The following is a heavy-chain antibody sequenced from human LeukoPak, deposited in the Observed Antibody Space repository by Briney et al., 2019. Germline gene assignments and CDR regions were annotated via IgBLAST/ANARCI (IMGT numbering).Heavy chain of an antibody. CDR1: GGSFSGYY. D-gene: IGHD3-10*02. Sequence: SETLSLTCAVYGGSFSGYYWSWIRQPPGKGLEWIGEINHRGSTNYNPSLKSRVTISVDTSKNQFSLKLSSVTAADTAVYYCARGLFDQLPSPMDVWGKGTTVTGSS. J-gene: IGHJ6*03. V-gene: IGHV4-34*01. CDR2: INHRGST. CDR3: ARGLFDQLPSPMDV.